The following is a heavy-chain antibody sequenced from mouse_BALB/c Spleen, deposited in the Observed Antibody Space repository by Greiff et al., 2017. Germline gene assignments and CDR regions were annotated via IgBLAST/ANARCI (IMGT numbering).Heavy chain of an antibody. CDR3: AAITTATSAMDY. V-gene: IGHV3-2*02. Sequence: EVQLQESGPGLVKPSQSLSLTCTVTGYSITSDYAWNWIRQFPGNKLEWMGYISYSGSTSYNPSLKSRISITRDTSKNQFFLQLNSVTTEDTATYYCAAITTATSAMDYWGQGTSVTVSS. J-gene: IGHJ4*01. CDR1: GYSITSDYA. CDR2: ISYSGST. D-gene: IGHD1-2*01.